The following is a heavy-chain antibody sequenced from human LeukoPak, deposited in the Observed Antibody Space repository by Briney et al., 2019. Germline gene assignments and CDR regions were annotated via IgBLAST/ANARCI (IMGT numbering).Heavy chain of an antibody. V-gene: IGHV3-64D*06. D-gene: IGHD4/OR15-4a*01. CDR1: GFTFNSYP. J-gene: IGHJ3*02. CDR2: ISRNGGST. CDR3: VKESGFMVAPNSAFDI. Sequence: GGSLRLSCSASGFTFNSYPVHWVRQAPGKGLEYVSCISRNGGSTYYADSMKGRFTISRDNSKNTLYLQMSSLRAGDTAVYYCVKESGFMVAPNSAFDIWGQGTMVTVSS.